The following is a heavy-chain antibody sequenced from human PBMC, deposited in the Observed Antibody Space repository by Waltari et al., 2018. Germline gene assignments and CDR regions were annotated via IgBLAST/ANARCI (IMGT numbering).Heavy chain of an antibody. CDR1: GGSISSSSYY. D-gene: IGHD1-7*01. CDR2: IYYSGST. V-gene: IGHV4-39*01. CDR3: ARLGTGTFDY. J-gene: IGHJ4*02. Sequence: QLQLQESGPGLVKPSETLSLTCTVSGGSISSSSYYWGWIRQPPGKGLEWIGNIYYSGSTDYNPSLKGRFTISVDTSKNQFSLKLSSVTAADTAVYYCARLGTGTFDYWGQGTLVTVSS.